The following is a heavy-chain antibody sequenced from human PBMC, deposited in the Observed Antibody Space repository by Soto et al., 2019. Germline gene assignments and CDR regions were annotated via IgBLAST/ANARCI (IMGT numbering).Heavy chain of an antibody. J-gene: IGHJ4*02. CDR2: ISSSSSHT. CDR3: ARDTETTANNFDY. D-gene: IGHD4-4*01. V-gene: IGHV3-21*01. Sequence: GGSLRLSCAASEFTFSSYSMNWVRQAPGKGLEWVSSISSSSSHTYYAESVKGRFTISGDNAKNSLYLQMSSLRAYDTAVYYCARDTETTANNFDYWGQGSLVTVSP. CDR1: EFTFSSYS.